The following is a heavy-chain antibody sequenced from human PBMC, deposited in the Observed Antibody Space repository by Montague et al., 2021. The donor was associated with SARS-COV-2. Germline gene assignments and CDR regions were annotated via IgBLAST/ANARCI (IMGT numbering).Heavy chain of an antibody. CDR3: AREAKAVSGRLDS. Sequence: SETLSLTCTVSSDSFSSSDWWSWVRQPPGKGLDWIGEISHGGTTNYKSSLKSRVTMSIDKSKNQFSLKLTSVTAADTAVYYGAREAKAVSGRLDSWGQGTLVTVSS. V-gene: IGHV4-4*02. CDR2: ISHGGTT. CDR1: SDSFSSSDW. D-gene: IGHD6-19*01. J-gene: IGHJ4*02.